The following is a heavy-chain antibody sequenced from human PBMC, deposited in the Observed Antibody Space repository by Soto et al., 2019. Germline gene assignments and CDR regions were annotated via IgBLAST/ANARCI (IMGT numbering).Heavy chain of an antibody. J-gene: IGHJ4*02. CDR3: AKEDIVLVVDTTLIDS. Sequence: SVKGRFTISRDNSKNTLYLQMNSLRAEDTAVYYCAKEDIVLVVDTTLIDSWGQGILVSVS. D-gene: IGHD2-15*01. V-gene: IGHV3-30*02.